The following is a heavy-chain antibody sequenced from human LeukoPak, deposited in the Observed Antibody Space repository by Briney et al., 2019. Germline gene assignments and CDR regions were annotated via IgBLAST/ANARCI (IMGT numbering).Heavy chain of an antibody. D-gene: IGHD6-13*01. Sequence: ASVKVSCKASGGTFSSYAISWVRQAPGQGLEWMGGIIPIFGTANYAQKFQGRVTITADGSTSTAYMELSSLRSEDTAVYYCAREFDSSSWYWFDPWGQGTLVTVSS. CDR1: GGTFSSYA. J-gene: IGHJ5*02. CDR2: IIPIFGTA. CDR3: AREFDSSSWYWFDP. V-gene: IGHV1-69*01.